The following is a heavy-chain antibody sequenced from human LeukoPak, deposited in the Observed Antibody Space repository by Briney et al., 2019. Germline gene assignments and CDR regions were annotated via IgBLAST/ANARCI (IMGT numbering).Heavy chain of an antibody. D-gene: IGHD6-25*01. J-gene: IGHJ4*02. CDR2: ISSSSSYI. CDR1: GFTFSSYS. V-gene: IGHV3-21*01. Sequence: PGGSLRLSCAASGFTFSSYSMNWVRQAPGKGLDWVSSISSSSSYIYYADSVKGRFTISRDNAKNSLYLQMNSLRAEDTAVYYCARARAAMAVPWNYWGQGTLVTVSS. CDR3: ARARAAMAVPWNY.